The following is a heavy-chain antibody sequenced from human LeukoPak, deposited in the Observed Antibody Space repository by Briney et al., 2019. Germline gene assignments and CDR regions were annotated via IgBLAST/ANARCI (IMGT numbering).Heavy chain of an antibody. CDR2: IFYSGTT. CDR3: GKYYDAFDI. J-gene: IGHJ3*02. V-gene: IGHV4-31*03. Sequence: PSETLSLTCTVSGGSISSGGYYWSWIRQHPGTGLEWIGYIFYSGTTYYNPSLKSRVTMSVDTSKNQFSLTLSSVTDADTAVYYCGKYYDAFDIWGQGTMVTVSS. CDR1: GGSISSGGYY. D-gene: IGHD2/OR15-2a*01.